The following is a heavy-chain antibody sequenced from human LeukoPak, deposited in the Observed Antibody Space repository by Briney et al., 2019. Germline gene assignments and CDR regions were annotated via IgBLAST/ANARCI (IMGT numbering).Heavy chain of an antibody. CDR3: AKDSTGPLDILTGYFDY. D-gene: IGHD3-9*01. CDR1: GFTFDDYA. J-gene: IGHJ4*02. CDR2: ISWNSGSI. Sequence: GRSLRLSCAASGFTFDDYAMHWVRQAPGKGLEWVSGISWNSGSIGYADSVKGRFTISRDNAKNSLYLEMNSLRAEDPALYYCAKDSTGPLDILTGYFDYWGQGTLVTVSS. V-gene: IGHV3-9*01.